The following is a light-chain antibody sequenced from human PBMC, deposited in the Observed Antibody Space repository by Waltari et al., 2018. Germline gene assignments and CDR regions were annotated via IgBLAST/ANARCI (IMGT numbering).Light chain of an antibody. J-gene: IGLJ3*02. CDR1: GGHSTYS. CDR2: VNSDGSH. V-gene: IGLV4-69*01. Sequence: QLMLTQSPSASASLGASVKPTCTLSGGHSTYSIAWHQQQPQKGPRYLMKVNSDGSHIKGDGIPDRFSGSSSGAERYLTISSLQSEDEADYYCQTGGFGIWVFGGGTKLTVL. CDR3: QTGGFGIWV.